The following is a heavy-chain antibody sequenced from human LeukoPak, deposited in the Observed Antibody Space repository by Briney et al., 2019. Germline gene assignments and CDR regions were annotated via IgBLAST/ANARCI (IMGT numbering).Heavy chain of an antibody. J-gene: IGHJ4*02. CDR1: GYTFTSYA. Sequence: GASVKVSCKASGYTFTSYAMHLVRQAPGQRLEWMGGINAGDGNTTYSQKFQGRVTITRDTPAITAYVQLGSLGPEDTAVYYCAGVVHGSGWLYFDYWRQGPVVRVPS. CDR2: INAGDGNT. CDR3: AGVVHGSGWLYFDY. D-gene: IGHD6-19*01. V-gene: IGHV1-3*01.